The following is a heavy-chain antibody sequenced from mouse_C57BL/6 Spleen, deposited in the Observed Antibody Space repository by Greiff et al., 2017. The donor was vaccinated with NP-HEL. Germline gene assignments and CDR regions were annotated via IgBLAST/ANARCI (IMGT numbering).Heavy chain of an antibody. CDR1: GYTFTSYW. V-gene: IGHV1-64*01. CDR2: IHPNSGST. CDR3: ARPYSGSTSWFAY. D-gene: IGHD1-1*01. J-gene: IGHJ3*01. Sequence: QVQLQQPGAELVKPGASVKLSCKASGYTFTSYWMHWVKQRPGPGLEWIGMIHPNSGSTNSNEKFKSKATLTVDKSSSTAYMQLSSLTSEDSAVYYCARPYSGSTSWFAYWGQGTLVTVSA.